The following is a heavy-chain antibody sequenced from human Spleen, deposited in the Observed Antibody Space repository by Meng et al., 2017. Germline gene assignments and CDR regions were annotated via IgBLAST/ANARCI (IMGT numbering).Heavy chain of an antibody. V-gene: IGHV4-31*03. CDR3: ARALQDYYGSGTTGEDQYYFDY. Sequence: SETLSLTCTVSGGSISSGGYYWSWIRQHPGKGLEWIGYIYYSGSTYYNPSLKSRVTISVDTSKNQFSLKLSSVTAADTAVYYCARALQDYYGSGTTGEDQYYFDYWGQGTLVTVSS. D-gene: IGHD3-10*01. CDR1: GGSISSGGYY. CDR2: IYYSGST. J-gene: IGHJ4*02.